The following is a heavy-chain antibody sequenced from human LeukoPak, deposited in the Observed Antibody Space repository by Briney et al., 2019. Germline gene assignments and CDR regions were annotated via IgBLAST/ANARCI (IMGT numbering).Heavy chain of an antibody. V-gene: IGHV1-2*02. CDR3: ARDRIAARGDYYYYMDV. J-gene: IGHJ6*03. D-gene: IGHD6-25*01. Sequence: ASVKVSCKASGYTFTDYYLHWVRQAPGQGLEWMGWINPNSGGTNYAQKFQGRVTMTRDTSISTAYMELSRLRSDDTAVYYCARDRIAARGDYYYYMDVWGKGTTVTVSS. CDR1: GYTFTDYY. CDR2: INPNSGGT.